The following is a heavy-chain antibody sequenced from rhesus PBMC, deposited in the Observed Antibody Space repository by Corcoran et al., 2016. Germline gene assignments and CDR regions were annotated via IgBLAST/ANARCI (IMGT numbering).Heavy chain of an antibody. J-gene: IGHJ6*01. CDR1: AGSMSSNY. Sequence: QVLLQESGPGLVKPSETLSRPCTVSAGSMSSNYWSWIRQSPGKGLEWIGYIHGGSGSTSNNPSIKSRVTFSRDTSKNQFSLKLTSVTAADTAVYYCARLVAGSGLDSWGQGVVVTVSS. CDR2: IHGGSGST. CDR3: ARLVAGSGLDS. D-gene: IGHD6-37*01. V-gene: IGHV4-147*01.